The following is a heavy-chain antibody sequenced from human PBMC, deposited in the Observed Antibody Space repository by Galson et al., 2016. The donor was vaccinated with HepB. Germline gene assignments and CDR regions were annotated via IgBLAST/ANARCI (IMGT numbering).Heavy chain of an antibody. D-gene: IGHD3-10*01. CDR2: MDYGLTRT. CDR3: GKEKGLGWFGGGSDS. J-gene: IGHJ4*02. V-gene: IGHV3-NL1*01. CDR1: GLTYTHYG. Sequence: SLRLSCAVSGLTYTHYGMTWVRQAPRKGLEWVSAMDYGLTRTYYTDSVKGRFTISRDNSRNFLYLQMNNLRAEDTAVYYCGKEKGLGWFGGGSDSWGQGTQVTVSS.